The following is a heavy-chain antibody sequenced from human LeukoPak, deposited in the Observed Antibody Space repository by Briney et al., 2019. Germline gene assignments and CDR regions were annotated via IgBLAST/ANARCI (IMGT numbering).Heavy chain of an antibody. Sequence: SETLSLTCTVSGGSISGYFWSWIRQPAGKGLEWIGRIYSSGSNNYNPSLKSRVTMSLDTSKNHLSLNLSSVTAADTAVYYCARGAIISRGVFDYWGQGTLVTVSS. CDR1: GGSISGYF. D-gene: IGHD5-12*01. CDR2: IYSSGSN. CDR3: ARGAIISRGVFDY. J-gene: IGHJ4*02. V-gene: IGHV4-4*07.